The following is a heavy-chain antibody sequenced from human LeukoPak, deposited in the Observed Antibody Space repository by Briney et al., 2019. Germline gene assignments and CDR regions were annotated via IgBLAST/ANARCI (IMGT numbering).Heavy chain of an antibody. CDR1: GYTFTGYY. CDR3: ARVREYFGDFNFQK. CDR2: INPNSGGT. V-gene: IGHV1-2*02. D-gene: IGHD4-17*01. Sequence: ASVKVSCKASGYTFTGYYMHWVREAPGQGLEWMGWINPNSGGTNYAKKFQGRVTMTRDTSISTAYMELSRLRSDDTAVYYCARVREYFGDFNFQKWGQGTLATVSS. J-gene: IGHJ4*02.